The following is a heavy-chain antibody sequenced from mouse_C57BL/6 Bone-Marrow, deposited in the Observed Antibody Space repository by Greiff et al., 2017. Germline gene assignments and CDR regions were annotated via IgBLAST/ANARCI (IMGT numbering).Heavy chain of an antibody. J-gene: IGHJ3*01. CDR3: ARARGLLRFAWFAY. CDR2: ISDGGSYT. Sequence: EVQRVESGGGLVKPGGSLKLSCAASGFTFSSYAMSWVRQTPEKRLEWVATISDGGSYTYYPDNVKGRFTISRDNAKNNLYLQMSHLKSEDTAMYYCARARGLLRFAWFAYWGQGTLVTVSA. V-gene: IGHV5-4*01. D-gene: IGHD2-3*01. CDR1: GFTFSSYA.